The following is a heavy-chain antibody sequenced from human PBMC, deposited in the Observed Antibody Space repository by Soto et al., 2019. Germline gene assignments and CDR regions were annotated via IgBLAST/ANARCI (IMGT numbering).Heavy chain of an antibody. D-gene: IGHD6-6*01. CDR3: AKGVAVGFHFGSSTDRGFDP. CDR2: ISGSGGTT. J-gene: IGHJ5*02. CDR1: GFTFSNYA. Sequence: EVQLLESGGVLVQPGGFLRLSCAASGFTFSNYAMSWVRQAPGKGLEWVSIISGSGGTTYHADSVKDRFTISRDNSKNTLFLQMNSLRAEDTAVYYCAKGVAVGFHFGSSTDRGFDPWGQGTLVTVSS. V-gene: IGHV3-23*01.